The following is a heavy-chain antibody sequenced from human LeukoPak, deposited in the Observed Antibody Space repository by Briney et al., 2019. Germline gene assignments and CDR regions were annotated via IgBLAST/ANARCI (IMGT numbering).Heavy chain of an antibody. D-gene: IGHD3-16*01. CDR1: GGSFSGYY. Sequence: SETLSLTCAVYGGSFSGYYWSWIRQPPGKGLEWIGEINHSGSTNYNPSLKSRVTISVDMSKNQFSLNLSSVTAADTAVYYCARLGGAYVGHFDYWGREPWSPSHQ. V-gene: IGHV4-34*01. CDR2: INHSGST. J-gene: IGHJ4*02. CDR3: ARLGGAYVGHFDY.